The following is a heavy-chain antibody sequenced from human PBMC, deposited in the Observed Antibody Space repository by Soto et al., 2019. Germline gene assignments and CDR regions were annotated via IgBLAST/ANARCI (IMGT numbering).Heavy chain of an antibody. J-gene: IGHJ4*02. Sequence: ASVKVSCKASGYTFTGYAMHWVRQAPGQRLEWMGWINAGNGNTKYSQKFQGRVTITRDTSASTAYMELSSLRSEDTALYYCARAVAVAADFDYWGQGTLVTVPQ. V-gene: IGHV1-3*01. D-gene: IGHD6-19*01. CDR2: INAGNGNT. CDR3: ARAVAVAADFDY. CDR1: GYTFTGYA.